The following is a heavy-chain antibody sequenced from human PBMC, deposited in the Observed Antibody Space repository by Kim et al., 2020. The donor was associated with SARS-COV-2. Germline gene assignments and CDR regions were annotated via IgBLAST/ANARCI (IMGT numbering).Heavy chain of an antibody. D-gene: IGHD4-17*01. Sequence: GGSLRLSCAASGFTFSSYAMHWVRQAPGKGLEWVAVISYDGSNKYYADSVKGRFTISRDNSKNTLYLQMNSLRAEDTAVYYCARGQNPYDYGVDYWGQGTLVTVSS. V-gene: IGHV3-30*04. J-gene: IGHJ4*02. CDR1: GFTFSSYA. CDR2: ISYDGSNK. CDR3: ARGQNPYDYGVDY.